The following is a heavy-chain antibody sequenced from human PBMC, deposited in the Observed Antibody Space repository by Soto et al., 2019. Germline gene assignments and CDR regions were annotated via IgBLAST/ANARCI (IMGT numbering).Heavy chain of an antibody. CDR2: IIPIFGTA. J-gene: IGHJ6*02. D-gene: IGHD5-18*01. CDR3: ATQGLPNYYYSGMDV. CDR1: GYTLTAHA. Sequence: SVKVSCKASGYTLTAHAMHWVRQAPGQGLEWMGGIIPIFGTANYSQKFQGRVTITADESTSTAYMELSSLRSEDTAVYYCATQGLPNYYYSGMDVWGQGTTVTVSS. V-gene: IGHV1-69*13.